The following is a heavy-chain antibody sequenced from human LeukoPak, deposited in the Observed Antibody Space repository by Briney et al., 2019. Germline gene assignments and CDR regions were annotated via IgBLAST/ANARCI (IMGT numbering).Heavy chain of an antibody. CDR1: GFTFTNAW. CDR3: STLTSRGLPDS. Sequence: GGSLSLSCAASGFTFTNAWMNWVRQAPGKGLEWVGRIKSKADGETIDYAAPVKGRFTFSRDDSKNMLYLQMNSLKSEDTAVYYCSTLTSRGLPDSWGQGTLVTVSS. V-gene: IGHV3-15*07. D-gene: IGHD1-20*01. J-gene: IGHJ4*02. CDR2: IKSKADGETI.